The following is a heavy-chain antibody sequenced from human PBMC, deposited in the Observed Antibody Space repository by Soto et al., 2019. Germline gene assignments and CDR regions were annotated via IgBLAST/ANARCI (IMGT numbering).Heavy chain of an antibody. Sequence: SEPLYLTFAVWGGSFSGYYWRWIRQPPGKGLEWIGEINHSGSTNYNPSLKSRVTISVDTSKNQFSLKLSSVTAADTAVYYCARYNRGHLYHDHWGQGTLVTVSS. CDR1: GGSFSGYY. CDR3: ARYNRGHLYHDH. D-gene: IGHD1-20*01. V-gene: IGHV4-34*01. J-gene: IGHJ4*02. CDR2: INHSGST.